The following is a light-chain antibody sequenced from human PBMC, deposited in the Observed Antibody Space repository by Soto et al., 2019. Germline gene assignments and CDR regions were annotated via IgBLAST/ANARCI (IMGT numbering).Light chain of an antibody. J-gene: IGKJ1*01. CDR2: GAS. CDR1: QSVSSN. V-gene: IGKV3-15*01. CDR3: QQYNNWPPIT. Sequence: EIVMTQSPATLSVSPGERATLSCRASQSVSSNLAWFQQKPGQAPRLLVYGASTRATGIPARFSGSGSGTEFTLTISSLQSEDFAVYYCQQYNNWPPITFGQGTKVDIK.